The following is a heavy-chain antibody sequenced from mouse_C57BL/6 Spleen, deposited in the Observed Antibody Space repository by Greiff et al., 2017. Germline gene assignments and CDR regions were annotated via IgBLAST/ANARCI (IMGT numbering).Heavy chain of an antibody. CDR3: ARHDYYGSSYEYFDV. J-gene: IGHJ1*03. CDR1: GFTFSSYG. V-gene: IGHV5-6*01. D-gene: IGHD1-1*01. Sequence: EVHLVESGGDLVKPGGSLKLSCAASGFTFSSYGMSWVRQTPDKRLEWVATISSGGSYTYYPDSVKGRFTISRDNAKNTLYLQMSSLKSEDTAMYYGARHDYYGSSYEYFDVWGTGTTVTVSS. CDR2: ISSGGSYT.